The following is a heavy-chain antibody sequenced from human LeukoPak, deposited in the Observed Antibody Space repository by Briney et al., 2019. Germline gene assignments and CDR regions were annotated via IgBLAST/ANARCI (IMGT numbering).Heavy chain of an antibody. Sequence: GGSLRLSCAASGFTFSSYGMHWVRQAPGKGLEWVAFIRYDGSKKDYADSVKVRFTISRDNSKNTLYLQMNSLRAEDTAVYYCAKDVVYDSSGYPDYWGQGTLVTVSS. CDR1: GFTFSSYG. V-gene: IGHV3-30*02. CDR2: IRYDGSKK. J-gene: IGHJ4*02. CDR3: AKDVVYDSSGYPDY. D-gene: IGHD3-22*01.